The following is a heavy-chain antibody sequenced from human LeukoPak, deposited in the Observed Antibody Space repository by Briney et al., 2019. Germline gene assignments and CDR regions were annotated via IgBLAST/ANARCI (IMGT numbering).Heavy chain of an antibody. CDR2: ISGSISYSET. J-gene: IGHJ5*02. CDR1: GFTFSSYS. CDR3: VRDVEELVT. Sequence: GSLRLSCAASGFTFSSYSMNWVRQAPGKGLEWIASISGSISYSETYYNPSLNSRVTISVDSSKNQFSLKLSSVTAADTAVYYCVRDVEELVTWGQGTLVTVSS. V-gene: IGHV4-39*07. D-gene: IGHD1/OR15-1a*01.